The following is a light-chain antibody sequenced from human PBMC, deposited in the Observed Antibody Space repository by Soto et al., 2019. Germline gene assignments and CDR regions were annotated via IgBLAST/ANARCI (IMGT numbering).Light chain of an antibody. CDR1: QSVTNSY. CDR2: GAS. Sequence: EIVLTQSPGTLSLSPGEKATLSCRASQSVTNSYLAWYQHKPGQTPRLLIYGASSRATGIPDRFSGSGSGTDFTLTISSLEPEDFAVYYCQQRSNWPPITFGQGTRLEI. J-gene: IGKJ5*01. V-gene: IGKV3D-20*02. CDR3: QQRSNWPPIT.